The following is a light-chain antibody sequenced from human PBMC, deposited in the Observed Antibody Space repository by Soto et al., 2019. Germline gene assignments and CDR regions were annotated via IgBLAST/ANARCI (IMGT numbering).Light chain of an antibody. CDR1: SGHNTYA. V-gene: IGLV4-69*01. Sequence: QSVLTQSPSASASLGASVKLTCTLSSGHNTYAIAWHQQQPDKGPRYLMKLNSDGSHRKGDGIPDRFSGSSSGTERYLTISSLQSEDEADYYCQTWGPGIQVFGGGTKLTVL. CDR2: LNSDGSH. CDR3: QTWGPGIQV. J-gene: IGLJ3*02.